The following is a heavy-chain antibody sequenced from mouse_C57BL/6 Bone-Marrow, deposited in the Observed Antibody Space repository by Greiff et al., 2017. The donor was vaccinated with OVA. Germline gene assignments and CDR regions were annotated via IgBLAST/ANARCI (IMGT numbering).Heavy chain of an antibody. CDR1: GYTFTSYG. J-gene: IGHJ3*01. D-gene: IGHD2-2*01. Sequence: QVQLKESGAELARPGASVKLSCKASGYTFTSYGISWVKQRTGQGLEWIGEIYPRSGNTYYNEKFKGKATLTADKSSSTAYMELRSLTSEDSAVYFCARENLSLLWFPTYWGQGTLVTVSA. CDR3: ARENLSLLWFPTY. V-gene: IGHV1-81*01. CDR2: IYPRSGNT.